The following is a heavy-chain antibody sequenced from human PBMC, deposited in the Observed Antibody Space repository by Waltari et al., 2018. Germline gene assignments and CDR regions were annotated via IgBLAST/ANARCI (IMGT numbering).Heavy chain of an antibody. CDR3: ARTGGYDFFVY. V-gene: IGHV4-34*01. J-gene: IGHJ4*02. D-gene: IGHD5-12*01. Sequence: QVQLQQWGAGLLKPSETLSLTCAVYGGSFSGYYWSWIRQPPGKGLEWIGEINHSGRPHYNPSLKSRVTISVDTAKNQFSLKLSSVTAADTAVYYCARTGGYDFFVYWGQGTLVTVSS. CDR1: GGSFSGYY. CDR2: INHSGRP.